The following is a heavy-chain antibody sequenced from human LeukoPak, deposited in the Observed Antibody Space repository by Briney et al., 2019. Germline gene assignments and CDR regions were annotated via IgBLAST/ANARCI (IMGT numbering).Heavy chain of an antibody. Sequence: PGGSLRLSCAASGFTFSSYGMHWVRQAPGKGLEWVAFIRYDGSNKYYADSVKGRFTISRDNAKNSLYLRMNSLRAEDTAVYYCARGSLIWTDVFDFWGQGTLVTVSS. CDR2: IRYDGSNK. CDR3: ARGSLIWTDVFDF. D-gene: IGHD3/OR15-3a*01. V-gene: IGHV3-30*02. CDR1: GFTFSSYG. J-gene: IGHJ4*02.